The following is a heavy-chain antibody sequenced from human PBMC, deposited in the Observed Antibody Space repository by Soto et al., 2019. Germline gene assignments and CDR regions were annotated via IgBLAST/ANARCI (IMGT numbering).Heavy chain of an antibody. J-gene: IGHJ5*02. Sequence: PSETLSLTCTVSGASLNSFFLRWVRQPPGPGLGWSGYVSQGGAAAYLAEGVTTGYNPSLDSRATISLDLPKNQFSLRLTSVTAADTAVYYCARDRGGITVSSTPLGEWFDPWGQGTLVTVSS. CDR1: GASLNSFF. CDR2: VSQGGAAAYLAEGVTT. D-gene: IGHD3-16*01. CDR3: ARDRGGITVSSTPLGEWFDP. V-gene: IGHV4-59*01.